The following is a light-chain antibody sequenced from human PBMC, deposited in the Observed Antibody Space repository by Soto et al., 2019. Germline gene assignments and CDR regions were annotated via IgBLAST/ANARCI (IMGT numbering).Light chain of an antibody. J-gene: IGKJ3*01. CDR1: QRLFSF. CDR2: TAY. Sequence: DIQMTQSPSSLSASVGDSVTLTCRASQRLFSFLNWYQQAPGRAPKLLISTAYKLQSGVPSRFSGSESGTEFTLTINSLQPEDFAIYFCQQTYSAPFTFGPGTKVDVK. V-gene: IGKV1-39*01. CDR3: QQTYSAPFT.